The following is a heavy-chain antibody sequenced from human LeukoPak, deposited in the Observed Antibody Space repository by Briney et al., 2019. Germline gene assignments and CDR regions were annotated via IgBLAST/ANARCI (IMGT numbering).Heavy chain of an antibody. CDR3: ASYNWNYVGDFQH. J-gene: IGHJ1*01. CDR1: GFTFSSYS. Sequence: PGGSLRLSCAASGFTFSSYSMNWVRQAPGKGLEWVSYISSSSTIYYADSVKGRFTISRDNAKNSLYLQMNSLRAEDTAVYYCASYNWNYVGDFQHWGQGTLVTVSS. V-gene: IGHV3-48*01. D-gene: IGHD1-7*01. CDR2: ISSSSTI.